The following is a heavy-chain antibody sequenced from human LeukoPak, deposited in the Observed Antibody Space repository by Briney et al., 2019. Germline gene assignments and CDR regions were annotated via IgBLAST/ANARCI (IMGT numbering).Heavy chain of an antibody. V-gene: IGHV1-18*01. CDR1: GYTFTSYG. J-gene: IGHJ6*02. CDR2: ISAYNGNT. D-gene: IGHD3-22*01. Sequence: ASVKVSCKASGYTFTSYGISWVRQAPGQGLEWMGWISAYNGNTNYAQKLQGRVTMTTDTSTSTAYMELRSLRSDDTAVYYCARDGYYYDSSGYYSGHYYYGMDVWGQGTTVTVSS. CDR3: ARDGYYYDSSGYYSGHYYYGMDV.